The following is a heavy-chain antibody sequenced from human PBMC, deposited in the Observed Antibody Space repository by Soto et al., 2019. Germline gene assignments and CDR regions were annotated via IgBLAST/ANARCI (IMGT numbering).Heavy chain of an antibody. D-gene: IGHD3-10*01. CDR2: IDPSDSYI. J-gene: IGHJ4*02. CDR3: ARHRGYGSRSYIDY. Sequence: GESLKISCKVSGYSFTSYWISWVHQMPGKGLEWMGRIDPSDSYINYSPSFQGHVTISADKSTNTAFLQWSSLKASDTAIYYCARHRGYGSRSYIDYWGQGTLVTVSS. V-gene: IGHV5-10-1*01. CDR1: GYSFTSYW.